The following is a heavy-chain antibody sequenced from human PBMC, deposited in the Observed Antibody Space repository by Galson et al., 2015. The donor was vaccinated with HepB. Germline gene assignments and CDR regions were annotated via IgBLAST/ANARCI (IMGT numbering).Heavy chain of an antibody. Sequence: TLSLTCTVSGGSISSGGYYWSWIRQHPGKGLEWIGYIYYSGSTYYNPSLKSRVTISVDTSKNQFSLKLSSVTAADTAVYYCARETRGGIAVAGTNYYYYGMDVWGQGTTVTVSS. D-gene: IGHD6-19*01. CDR3: ARETRGGIAVAGTNYYYYGMDV. J-gene: IGHJ6*02. CDR1: GGSISSGGYY. V-gene: IGHV4-31*03. CDR2: IYYSGST.